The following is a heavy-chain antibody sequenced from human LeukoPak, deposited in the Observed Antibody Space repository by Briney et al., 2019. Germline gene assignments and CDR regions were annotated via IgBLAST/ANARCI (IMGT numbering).Heavy chain of an antibody. CDR1: GFTFSSYW. D-gene: IGHD3-10*01. CDR2: IKQDGNEK. J-gene: IGHJ4*02. V-gene: IGHV3-7*01. CDR3: ARDGPSSSFDY. Sequence: GGSLRLSCAASGFTFSSYWMSWVRQAPGKGLEWVANIKQDGNEKYYVDSVKGRFAISRDNAKNSLYLQMTSLRAEDTAVYYCARDGPSSSFDYWGQGTLVTVSA.